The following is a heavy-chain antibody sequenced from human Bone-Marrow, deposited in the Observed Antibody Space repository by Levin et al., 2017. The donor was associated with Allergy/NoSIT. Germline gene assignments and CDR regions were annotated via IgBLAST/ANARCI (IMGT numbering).Heavy chain of an antibody. Sequence: ASVKVSCKASGYTFTSYAMHWVRQAPGQRLEWMGWINAGNGNTKYSQKFQGRVTITRDTSASTAYMELSSLRSEDTAVYHCARSSSGWYINAAFDIWGQGTMVTVSS. CDR1: GYTFTSYA. CDR3: ARSSSGWYINAAFDI. CDR2: INAGNGNT. V-gene: IGHV1-3*01. J-gene: IGHJ3*02. D-gene: IGHD6-19*01.